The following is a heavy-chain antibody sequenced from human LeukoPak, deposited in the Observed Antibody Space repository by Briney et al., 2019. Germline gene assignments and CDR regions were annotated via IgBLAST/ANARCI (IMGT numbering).Heavy chain of an antibody. CDR2: INPNSGGT. V-gene: IGHV1-2*02. D-gene: IGHD1-26*01. CDR1: GYSFTAYY. Sequence: GASVKVSCKASGYSFTAYYMHWVRQAPGQGLEWMGWINPNSGGTNYAQKFQGGVTMTRDTSITTAYMELSRLRSDDTAVYYCARDSGIYRDGFDIWGQGTMVTVSS. CDR3: ARDSGIYRDGFDI. J-gene: IGHJ3*02.